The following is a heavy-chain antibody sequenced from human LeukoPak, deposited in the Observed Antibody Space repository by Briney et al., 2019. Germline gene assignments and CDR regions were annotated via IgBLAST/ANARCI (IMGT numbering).Heavy chain of an antibody. Sequence: GGSLRLSCAASGFTFSSYWMSWVRQAPGKGLEWVANIKQDGSENYYVDSVKGRFTILREKAKNPLYLQKNSLKAEDTALYYCTRDRLMRDWGALDIWGQGTLVTVSS. V-gene: IGHV3-7*03. CDR2: IKQDGSEN. J-gene: IGHJ3*02. D-gene: IGHD7-27*01. CDR3: TRDRLMRDWGALDI. CDR1: GFTFSSYW.